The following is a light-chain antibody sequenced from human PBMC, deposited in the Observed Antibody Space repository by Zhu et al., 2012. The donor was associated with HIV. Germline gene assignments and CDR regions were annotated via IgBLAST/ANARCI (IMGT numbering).Light chain of an antibody. V-gene: IGKV3-15*01. CDR1: QSVGTN. J-gene: IGKJ1*01. Sequence: IVLTQSPATLSLSPGERATLSCRASQSVGTNLAWYHQIPGQAPRLLIYGSSTRVAGIPGRFSGSGSGTEFTLTFTTMQSEDFAIYYCQQYYSWPGTFGQGTKVELK. CDR3: QQYYSWPGT. CDR2: GSS.